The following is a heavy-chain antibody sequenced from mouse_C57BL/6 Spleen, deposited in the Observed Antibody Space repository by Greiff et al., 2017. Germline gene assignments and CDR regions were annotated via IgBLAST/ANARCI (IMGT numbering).Heavy chain of an antibody. V-gene: IGHV5-4*01. Sequence: EVQLVESGGGLVKPGGSLKLSCAASGFTFSSYAMSWVRQTPEKRLEWVATISDGGSYTYYPDNVKGRCTISRDNAKNNLYLQMSHLKSEDTAMYYCARRGKDYCWFAYWGQGTLVTVSA. CDR1: GFTFSSYA. CDR2: ISDGGSYT. J-gene: IGHJ3*01. D-gene: IGHD1-1*01. CDR3: ARRGKDYCWFAY.